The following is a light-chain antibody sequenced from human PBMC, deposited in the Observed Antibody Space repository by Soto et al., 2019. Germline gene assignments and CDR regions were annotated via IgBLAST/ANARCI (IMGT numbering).Light chain of an antibody. Sequence: TLSPVTLSLNQRERATLSCRASQSVSSYLAWFQQKPGQAPRLLIYDTSNRATDIPARFSGSGSGTDFTLTISSLEPEDFAVYYCQQRAIWPQAFGQGTRLEIK. CDR2: DTS. CDR3: QQRAIWPQA. J-gene: IGKJ5*01. CDR1: QSVSSY. V-gene: IGKV3-11*01.